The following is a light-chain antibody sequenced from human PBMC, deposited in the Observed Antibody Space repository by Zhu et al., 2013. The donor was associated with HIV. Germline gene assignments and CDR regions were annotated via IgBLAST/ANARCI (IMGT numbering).Light chain of an antibody. CDR1: QSVSSF. Sequence: IVLTQSPATLSLSPGERATLSCRASQSVSSFLAWYQHKPGQAPRLLIYGTSTRATGIPDRFSGSGSGTDFALTISRLEPEDFAVYFCQQYGDAPYTFGQGTKLEIK. V-gene: IGKV3-20*01. CDR3: QQYGDAPYT. J-gene: IGKJ2*01. CDR2: GTS.